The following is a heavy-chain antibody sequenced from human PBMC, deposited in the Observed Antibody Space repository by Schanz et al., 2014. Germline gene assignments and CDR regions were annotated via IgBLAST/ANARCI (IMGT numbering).Heavy chain of an antibody. CDR1: GFTFSRSG. D-gene: IGHD6-19*01. CDR3: ARDPNTSAWLPYFDT. Sequence: QVQLVESGGGLVQPGRSLRLSCAASGFTFSRSGMHWVRQAPGKGLEWVALISYDGNTKYYADSVKGRFTISRDNSKNTLYLQMNSLRADDTAVYYCARDPNTSAWLPYFDTWGQGTLVTVSS. V-gene: IGHV3-30*19. J-gene: IGHJ4*02. CDR2: ISYDGNTK.